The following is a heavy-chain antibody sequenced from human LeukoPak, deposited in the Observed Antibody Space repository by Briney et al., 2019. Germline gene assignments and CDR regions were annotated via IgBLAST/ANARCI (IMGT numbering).Heavy chain of an antibody. CDR3: ATTSRCDY. CDR1: GFTLSTYG. Sequence: GGSLRLSCAASGFTLSTYGMHWVRQAPGKGLEWVAVISSDGTYKYADSVKGRFTISRDTSKNSLYLQMNSLRADDTAVYYCATTSRCDYWGQGTLVTVSS. D-gene: IGHD2-2*01. V-gene: IGHV3-30*03. CDR2: ISSDGTYK. J-gene: IGHJ4*02.